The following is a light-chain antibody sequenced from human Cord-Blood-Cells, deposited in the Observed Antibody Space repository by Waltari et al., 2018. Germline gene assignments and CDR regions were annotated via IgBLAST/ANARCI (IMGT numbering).Light chain of an antibody. CDR1: QSVSSSY. CDR2: GAS. CDR3: QQYGSSPPNT. V-gene: IGKV3-20*01. J-gene: IGKJ2*01. Sequence: EIVLTQSPGTLSLSPGERATLSCRASQSVSSSYLAWYQQKPGQAPRLLSYGASSRATGIPDRFSCSGSGTDFTLTISRLEPEDFAVYYCQQYGSSPPNTFGQGTKLEIK.